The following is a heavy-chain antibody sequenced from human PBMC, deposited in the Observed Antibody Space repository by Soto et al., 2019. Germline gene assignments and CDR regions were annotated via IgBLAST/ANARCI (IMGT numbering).Heavy chain of an antibody. Sequence: GGSLRLSCAASGFTFDDYAMHWVRQAPGKGLEWVSGISWNSGSIGYADSVKGRFTISRDNAKNSLYLQMNSLRAEDTALYYCAKALELGDRGVSPYFDYWGQGTLVTVSS. CDR2: ISWNSGSI. V-gene: IGHV3-9*01. J-gene: IGHJ4*02. D-gene: IGHD3-10*01. CDR1: GFTFDDYA. CDR3: AKALELGDRGVSPYFDY.